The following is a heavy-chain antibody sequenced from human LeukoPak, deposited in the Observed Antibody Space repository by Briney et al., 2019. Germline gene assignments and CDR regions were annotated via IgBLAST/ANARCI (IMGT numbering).Heavy chain of an antibody. Sequence: SETLSLTCTVSGGSISSYYWSWIRQPPGKGLEWIGYIYYSGSTNYNPSLKSRVTMSVDTSKNQFSLKLSSVTAADTAVYYCARAGAGTLTGLNSYYFDYWGQGTLVTVSS. V-gene: IGHV4-59*12. CDR1: GGSISSYY. CDR2: IYYSGST. CDR3: ARAGAGTLTGLNSYYFDY. D-gene: IGHD3-9*01. J-gene: IGHJ4*02.